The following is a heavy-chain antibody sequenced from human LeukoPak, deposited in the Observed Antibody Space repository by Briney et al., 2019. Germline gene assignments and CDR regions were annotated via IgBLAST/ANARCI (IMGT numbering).Heavy chain of an antibody. V-gene: IGHV3-23*01. D-gene: IGHD3-22*01. CDR3: ARDHRNYYDSSGSLDY. CDR2: ISGSGGST. J-gene: IGHJ4*02. CDR1: GFTFSSYA. Sequence: TGGSLRLSCAASGFTFSSYAMSWVRQAPGKGLEWVSAISGSGGSTYYADSVKGRFTISRDNAKNSLYLQMNSLRAEDTAVYYCARDHRNYYDSSGSLDYWGQGTLVTVSS.